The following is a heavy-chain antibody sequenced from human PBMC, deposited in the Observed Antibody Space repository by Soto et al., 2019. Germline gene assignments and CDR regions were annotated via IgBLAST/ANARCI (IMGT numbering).Heavy chain of an antibody. D-gene: IGHD6-13*01. CDR1: GYTFTSYG. J-gene: IGHJ6*03. Sequence: QVQLVQSGAEVKKPGASVKVSCKASGYTFTSYGISWVRQAPGQGLEWMGWISAYNGNTNYAQKLQGRVTMTTDTPTSTAYRELRSLRSDDTAVYYCAREKTIAAAGMFYYYMDVWGKGTTVTVSS. CDR3: AREKTIAAAGMFYYYMDV. V-gene: IGHV1-18*01. CDR2: ISAYNGNT.